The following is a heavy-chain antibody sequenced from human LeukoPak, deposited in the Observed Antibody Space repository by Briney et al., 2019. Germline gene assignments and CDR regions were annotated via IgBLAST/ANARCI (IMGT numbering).Heavy chain of an antibody. J-gene: IGHJ4*02. CDR1: GFTFSSYA. CDR3: ARVSRLVVRGDDPFALDY. CDR2: ISYDGSSR. V-gene: IGHV3-30*04. D-gene: IGHD3-10*01. Sequence: GRSLRLSCAASGFTFSSYAMHWVRQAPGKGLEWVAVISYDGSSRYYADSVKGRFTISRGNSKNTLYLQMNSLRAEDTAVYYCARVSRLVVRGDDPFALDYWGQGTLVTVSS.